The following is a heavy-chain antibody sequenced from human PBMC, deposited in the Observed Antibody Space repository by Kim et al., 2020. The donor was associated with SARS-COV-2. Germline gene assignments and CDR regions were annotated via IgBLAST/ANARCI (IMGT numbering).Heavy chain of an antibody. CDR3: AKDTGREWSLRGEFDY. D-gene: IGHD3-3*01. Sequence: GGSLRLSCAASGFTFDDYAMHWVRQAPGKGLEWVSLISGDGGSTYYADSVKGRFTISRDNSKNSLYLQMNSLRTEDTALYYCAKDTGREWSLRGEFDYWGQGTLVTVSS. J-gene: IGHJ4*02. V-gene: IGHV3-43*02. CDR1: GFTFDDYA. CDR2: ISGDGGST.